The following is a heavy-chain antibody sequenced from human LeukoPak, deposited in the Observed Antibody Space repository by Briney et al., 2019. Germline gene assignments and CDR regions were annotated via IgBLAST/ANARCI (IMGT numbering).Heavy chain of an antibody. CDR2: IYYSGST. J-gene: IGHJ3*02. D-gene: IGHD3-10*01. Sequence: PSETLSLTCTVSGGPISSYYWSWIRQPPGKGLEWIGYIYYSGSTNYNPSLKSRVTISVDTSKNQFSLKLSSVTAADTAVYYCARVGKEKRSGEGSNAFDIWGQGTMVIVSS. CDR3: ARVGKEKRSGEGSNAFDI. V-gene: IGHV4-59*01. CDR1: GGPISSYY.